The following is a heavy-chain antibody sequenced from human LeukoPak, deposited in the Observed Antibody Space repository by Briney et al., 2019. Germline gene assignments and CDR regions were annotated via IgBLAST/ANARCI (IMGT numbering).Heavy chain of an antibody. D-gene: IGHD3-9*01. CDR3: AREDYDILTGYYNSIDY. CDR1: GFTFSIYA. Sequence: GRSLGLSCAASGFTFSIYAMHWVRQAPGKALECVAVISYDGSNKYYADSVKGRFTISRDNSKNTLYLQMNSLRAEDTAVYYCAREDYDILTGYYNSIDYWGQGTLVTVSS. CDR2: ISYDGSNK. V-gene: IGHV3-30*04. J-gene: IGHJ4*02.